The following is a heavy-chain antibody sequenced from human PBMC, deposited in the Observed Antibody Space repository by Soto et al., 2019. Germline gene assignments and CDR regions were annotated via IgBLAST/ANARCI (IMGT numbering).Heavy chain of an antibody. CDR1: GGTFSSYA. D-gene: IGHD3-22*01. J-gene: IGHJ5*02. V-gene: IGHV1-69*13. Sequence: SVKVSCKASGGTFSSYAISWVRQAPGQGLEWMGGIIPIFGTANYAQKFQGRVTITADESTSTAYMELSSLRSEDTAVYYCARDKNPTYYYDSSGYYWFDPWGQGTLVTVSS. CDR3: ARDKNPTYYYDSSGYYWFDP. CDR2: IIPIFGTA.